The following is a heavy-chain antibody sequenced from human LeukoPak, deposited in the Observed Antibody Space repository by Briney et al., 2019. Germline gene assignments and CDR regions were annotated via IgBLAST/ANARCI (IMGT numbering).Heavy chain of an antibody. J-gene: IGHJ4*02. CDR3: IRGTVGAPGNDY. CDR2: IDTDGSFT. D-gene: IGHD1-26*01. Sequence: PGGSLRLSCAASGFTFSSSWIHWVRQAPGKGLVWVSRIDTDGSFTSYADSVRGRFTISRDNAKNTLYLQMSSLRAEDTAVYYCIRGTVGAPGNDYWGQGTLVTVSS. V-gene: IGHV3-74*01. CDR1: GFTFSSSW.